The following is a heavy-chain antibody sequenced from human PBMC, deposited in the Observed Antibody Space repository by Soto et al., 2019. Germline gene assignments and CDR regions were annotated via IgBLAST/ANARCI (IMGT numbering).Heavy chain of an antibody. CDR2: IYYSGST. CDR1: GGSISSGGYY. V-gene: IGHV4-31*03. J-gene: IGHJ6*02. Sequence: SETLSLTCTVSGGSISSGGYYWSWIPQHPGKGLEWTGYIYYSGSTYYNPSLKSRVTISVDTSKNQFSLKLSSVTAADTAVYYCARDRRDYYGMDVWGQGTTVTVSS. CDR3: ARDRRDYYGMDV.